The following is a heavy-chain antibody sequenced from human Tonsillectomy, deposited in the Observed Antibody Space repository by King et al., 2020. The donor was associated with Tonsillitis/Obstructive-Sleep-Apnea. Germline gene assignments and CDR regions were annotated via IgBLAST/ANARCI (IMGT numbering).Heavy chain of an antibody. J-gene: IGHJ4*02. CDR2: ISSSGSST. CDR3: ARRFGY. D-gene: IGHD3-10*01. V-gene: IGHV3-48*02. Sequence: VQLVESGGGLVQPGGSLRLSCAASGFTFSTYNMNWVRQAPGKGLEWVSYISSSGSSTYYADSVKGRFPISRDNAKNSLYLQMNSLRDEDTAVYYCARRFGYWGRGTLVTVSS. CDR1: GFTFSTYN.